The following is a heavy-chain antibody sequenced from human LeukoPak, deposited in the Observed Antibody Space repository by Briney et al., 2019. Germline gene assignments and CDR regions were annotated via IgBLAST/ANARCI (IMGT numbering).Heavy chain of an antibody. Sequence: SETLSLTCTVSGGSITSYYWSWIRQPPGKGLEWLGYISYSGTTNYNPSLKSPVTISIVTSKNQFSLKLSSVTAADTAVYYCARTSAGYSSSWHFDYWGQGTLVTVSS. D-gene: IGHD6-13*01. J-gene: IGHJ4*02. CDR2: ISYSGTT. CDR3: ARTSAGYSSSWHFDY. CDR1: GGSITSYY. V-gene: IGHV4-59*08.